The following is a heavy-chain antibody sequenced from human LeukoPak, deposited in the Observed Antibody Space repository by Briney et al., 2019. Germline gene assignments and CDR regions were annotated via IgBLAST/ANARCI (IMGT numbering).Heavy chain of an antibody. D-gene: IGHD3-16*02. CDR3: ARHIGGGIEDMDV. CDR1: GGSIGTYY. CDR2: IYVTGN. Sequence: PSEALSLTCTVSGGSIGTYYWSWVRQSPGKGLEWIGYIYVTGNRYNPYLQSRVTISVDTSRNQFFLKMSSVTAADTAVYYCARHIGGGIEDMDVWGKGTKVTVSS. V-gene: IGHV4-59*08. J-gene: IGHJ6*03.